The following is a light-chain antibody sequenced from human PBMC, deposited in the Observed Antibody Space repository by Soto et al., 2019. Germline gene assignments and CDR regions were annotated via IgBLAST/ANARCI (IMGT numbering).Light chain of an antibody. J-gene: IGKJ1*01. CDR2: GAS. CDR1: ESVNSNS. Sequence: EIVLTQSPGTLSLSPGERATLSCRASESVNSNSLAWYQQKPGQAPRLLIFGASARATGIPDRFSGSGSGTDFTLTISRLEPEDFAVYHCQQCGSERPLAFGQGTKVEVK. CDR3: QQCGSERPLA. V-gene: IGKV3-20*01.